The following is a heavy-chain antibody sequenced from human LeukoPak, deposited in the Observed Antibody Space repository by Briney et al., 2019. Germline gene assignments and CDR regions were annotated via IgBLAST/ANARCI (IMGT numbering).Heavy chain of an antibody. D-gene: IGHD3-10*01. Sequence: GTLRLSCAASGFTFSSYGMSWVRQAPGKGLEWVSAISGSGGSTYYADSVKGRFTISRDNSKNTLYLQMNSLRAEDTAVYYCAKDPLGSGSPQLYWGQGTLVTVSS. V-gene: IGHV3-23*01. J-gene: IGHJ4*02. CDR2: ISGSGGST. CDR1: GFTFSSYG. CDR3: AKDPLGSGSPQLY.